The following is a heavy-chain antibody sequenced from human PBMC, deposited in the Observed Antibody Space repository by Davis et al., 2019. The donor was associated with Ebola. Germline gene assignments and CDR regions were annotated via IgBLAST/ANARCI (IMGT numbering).Heavy chain of an antibody. CDR1: GLARSNY. CDR3: VKGIVGTAKVY. D-gene: IGHD1-26*01. CDR2: IRSDGINT. Sequence: GESLKISCAVSGLARSNYMSWVRQAPGKGLECVSAIRSDGINTYYADSVKGRFTISRDNSKNILYLQMSSLRAEDTAVYYCVKGIVGTAKVYWGQGTLVTVSS. J-gene: IGHJ4*02. V-gene: IGHV3-64D*08.